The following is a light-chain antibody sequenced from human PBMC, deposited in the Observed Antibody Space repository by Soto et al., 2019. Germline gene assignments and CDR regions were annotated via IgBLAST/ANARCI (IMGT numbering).Light chain of an antibody. CDR2: SNN. CDR3: AAWDDSLNGRV. J-gene: IGLJ3*02. V-gene: IGLV1-44*01. CDR1: SSNIGSNT. Sequence: QLVLTQPPSASGTPGKRVTISCSGSSSNIGSNTVNWYQQLPGTAPKLLIYSNNQRPSGVPDRFSGSKSGTSASLAISGLQSEDEADYFCAAWDDSLNGRVFGGGTKLTGL.